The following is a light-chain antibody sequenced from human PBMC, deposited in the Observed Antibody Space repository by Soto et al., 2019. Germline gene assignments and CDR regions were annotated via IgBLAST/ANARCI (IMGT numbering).Light chain of an antibody. CDR3: LQNNRYPLT. J-gene: IGKJ4*01. Sequence: DIQMTQSPSSLSASVGDRVTITCRASQDIGNDLGWYQQKPGKAPKRLIHAASSLQSGVPSRFSGSGSGTEFTLTISSLQPEDFATYYCLQNNRYPLTFGGGTKVEIK. CDR1: QDIGND. V-gene: IGKV1-17*01. CDR2: AAS.